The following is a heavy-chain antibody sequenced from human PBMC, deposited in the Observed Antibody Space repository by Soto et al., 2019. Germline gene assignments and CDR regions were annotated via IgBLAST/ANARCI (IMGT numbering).Heavy chain of an antibody. CDR2: INAGNGNT. J-gene: IGHJ6*02. D-gene: IGHD1-1*01. CDR1: GYTFTSYA. Sequence: ASVKVSCKASGYTFTSYAMHWVRQAPGQRLERMGWINAGNGNTKYSQKFQGRVTITRDTSASTAYMELSSLRSEDMALYFCASSHTHNNYYYGMDVWGQGTTVTVSS. CDR3: ASSHTHNNYYYGMDV. V-gene: IGHV1-3*01.